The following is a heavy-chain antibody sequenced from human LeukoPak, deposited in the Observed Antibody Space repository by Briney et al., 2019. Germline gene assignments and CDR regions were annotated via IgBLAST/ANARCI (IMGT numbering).Heavy chain of an antibody. D-gene: IGHD6-6*01. CDR1: GDSISSGNY. CDR3: ARQGSSSSPHIDY. V-gene: IGHV4-38-2*02. J-gene: IGHJ4*02. CDR2: IFHTGST. Sequence: SETLSLTCTVSGDSISSGNYWGWIRQPPGKGLEWIGSIFHTGSTYFNLSLKSRVTISVDTSKNQFSLKLSSVTAADTAVYYCARQGSSSSPHIDYWGQGTLVTVSS.